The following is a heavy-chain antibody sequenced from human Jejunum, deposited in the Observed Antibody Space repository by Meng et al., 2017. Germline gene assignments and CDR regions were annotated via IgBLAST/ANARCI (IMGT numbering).Heavy chain of an antibody. CDR3: LRDDVGY. Sequence: GGSLRLSCAASGFTFSDFWMSWVRQAPGKGLEWVAHIKGDGTENSYVDSVRGRFTISRDNAKNSLFLQMNNLRAEDAAVYYCLRDDVGYWGQGTVVTVSS. CDR2: IKGDGTEN. J-gene: IGHJ4*02. CDR1: GFTFSDFW. V-gene: IGHV3-7*01.